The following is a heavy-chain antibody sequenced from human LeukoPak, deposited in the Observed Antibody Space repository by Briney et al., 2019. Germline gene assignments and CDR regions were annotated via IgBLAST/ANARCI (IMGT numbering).Heavy chain of an antibody. J-gene: IGHJ3*02. CDR2: IYSDGRT. D-gene: IGHD3-22*01. V-gene: IGHV3-53*01. Sequence: GGSLRLSCAASGFTFSGFAMSWIRQAPGKGLEWVSLIYSDGRTYYADSVKGRCTISRDGSKNTLYLQMNSLRVEDTAVYYCARGLFLSGYLDAFDIWGQGTVVTVSS. CDR3: ARGLFLSGYLDAFDI. CDR1: GFTFSGFA.